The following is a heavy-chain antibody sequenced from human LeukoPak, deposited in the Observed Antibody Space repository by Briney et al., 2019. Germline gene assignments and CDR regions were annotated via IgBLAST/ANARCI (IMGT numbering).Heavy chain of an antibody. V-gene: IGHV4-59*01. J-gene: IGHJ4*02. Sequence: PSETLSLTCTVSGGSISSYYWSWIRQPPGKGLEWIGYIYYSGSTNYNPSLKSRVTTSVDTSKNQFSLKLSSVTAADTAVYYCARATYCSSTSCLSFDYWGQGTLVTVSS. CDR1: GGSISSYY. D-gene: IGHD2-2*01. CDR3: ARATYCSSTSCLSFDY. CDR2: IYYSGST.